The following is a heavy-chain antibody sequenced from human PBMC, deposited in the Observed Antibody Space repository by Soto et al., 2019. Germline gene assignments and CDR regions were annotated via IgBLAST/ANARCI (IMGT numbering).Heavy chain of an antibody. V-gene: IGHV4-59*08. J-gene: IGHJ5*02. CDR2: IYYSGST. CDR3: ARLTAGSYDFWSGYYHHWFDP. CDR1: GGSISSYY. D-gene: IGHD3-3*01. Sequence: SETLSLTCTVSGGSISSYYWSWIRQPPGKGLEWIGYIYYSGSTNYNPSLKSRVTISVDTSKNQFSLKLSSVTAADTAVYYCARLTAGSYDFWSGYYHHWFDPWGQGTLVTVS.